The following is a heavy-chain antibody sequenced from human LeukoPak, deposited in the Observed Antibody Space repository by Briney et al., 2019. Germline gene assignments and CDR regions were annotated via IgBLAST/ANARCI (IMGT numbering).Heavy chain of an antibody. CDR2: IYTSGST. CDR1: GGSISSGSFY. D-gene: IGHD2-2*01. J-gene: IGHJ4*02. Sequence: SETLSLTCTVSGGSISSGSFYWSWFRQPAGKGLEWIGRIYTSGSTHYNPSLKSRVTISVDTSKNQFSLRLSSVTAADTAVYYCAREPGDWGQGTLVTVSS. V-gene: IGHV4-61*02. CDR3: AREPGD.